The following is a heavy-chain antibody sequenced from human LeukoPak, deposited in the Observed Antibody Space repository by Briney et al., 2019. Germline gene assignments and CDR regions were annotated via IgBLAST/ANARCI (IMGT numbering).Heavy chain of an antibody. D-gene: IGHD4-23*01. J-gene: IGHJ6*02. V-gene: IGHV3-23*01. Sequence: PSETLSLTCTVSGGSISSSSYYWGWMRQPPGKGLEWGSGITGSGGNTFYADSVKGRFTISRDNSKNTLYLQMNSLRADDTAVYYCANAREKWYGGKSPYYGMDVWGQGTTVTVSS. CDR2: ITGSGGNT. CDR3: ANAREKWYGGKSPYYGMDV. CDR1: GGSISSSSYY.